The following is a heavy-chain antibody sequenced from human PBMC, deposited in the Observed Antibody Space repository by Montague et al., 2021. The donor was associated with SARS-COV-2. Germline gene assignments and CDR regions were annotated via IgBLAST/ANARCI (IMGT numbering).Heavy chain of an antibody. D-gene: IGHD3-9*01. CDR2: INHSGST. CDR1: GGSFSGYY. J-gene: IGHJ4*02. CDR3: ARAPDYDILTGDLTEGLDF. Sequence: SETLSLTCAVYGGSFSGYYWSWIRQPPGKGLEWIGEINHSGSTNYNPSLKSRVTISVDTSKSQFSPKVSSVTAADTAVYFCARAPDYDILTGDLTEGLDFWGQGTLVTVSS. V-gene: IGHV4-34*01.